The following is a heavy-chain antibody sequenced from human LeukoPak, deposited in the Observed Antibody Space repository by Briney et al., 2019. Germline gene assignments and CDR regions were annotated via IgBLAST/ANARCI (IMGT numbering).Heavy chain of an antibody. Sequence: PGGSLRLSCAASGFTFSSYAMGWVRQAPGRGLDGVPVISGSGGNTYYADSVKGRFTISRDNSKNTLYLQMDSLRAEDTAVYYCAKGNILTGYPIDYWGQGTLVTVSS. J-gene: IGHJ4*02. D-gene: IGHD3-9*01. CDR1: GFTFSSYA. CDR2: ISGSGGNT. V-gene: IGHV3-23*01. CDR3: AKGNILTGYPIDY.